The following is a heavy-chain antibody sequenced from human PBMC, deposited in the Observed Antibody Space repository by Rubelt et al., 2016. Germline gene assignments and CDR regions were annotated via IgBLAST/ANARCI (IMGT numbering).Heavy chain of an antibody. Sequence: QVQLVQSGAEVKKPGASVKVSCKASGYTFTSYYMHWVRQAPGQGLEWVGVIKPSAGSTTYAQKFQGRLTMTRDTSTSTGDMELSSLRSDDMAVFYCARNEGGGLDYWGQGTLVIVSS. CDR3: ARNEGGGLDY. CDR1: GYTFTSYY. V-gene: IGHV1-46*01. D-gene: IGHD3-16*01. CDR2: IKPSAGST. J-gene: IGHJ4*02.